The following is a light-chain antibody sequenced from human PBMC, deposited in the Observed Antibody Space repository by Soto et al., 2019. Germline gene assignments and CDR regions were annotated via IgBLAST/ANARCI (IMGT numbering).Light chain of an antibody. Sequence: EIVLTQSPGTLSLSPGGRATLSCRASQSVSSSYLAWYQQKSGQAPRLLIYGAFSRATGIPDRFSGSGSGTDLTLTISRLEPEDFAVYYCQQYDSSPTFGQGTKVEIK. J-gene: IGKJ1*01. V-gene: IGKV3-20*01. CDR3: QQYDSSPT. CDR2: GAF. CDR1: QSVSSSY.